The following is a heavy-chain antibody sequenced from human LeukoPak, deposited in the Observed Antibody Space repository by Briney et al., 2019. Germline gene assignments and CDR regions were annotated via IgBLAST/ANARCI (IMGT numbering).Heavy chain of an antibody. J-gene: IGHJ4*02. V-gene: IGHV4-59*08. D-gene: IGHD3-10*01. CDR2: MYNSGST. CDR3: ARQKGGSGLGY. CDR1: GDSISSFY. Sequence: SETLSLTCTVSGDSISSFYWSWIRQPPGKGLEWIGYMYNSGSTNYNPSLKSRVTISVDTSKNQFSLKPSSVTAADTAVYYCARQKGGSGLGYWGQGTLVTVSS.